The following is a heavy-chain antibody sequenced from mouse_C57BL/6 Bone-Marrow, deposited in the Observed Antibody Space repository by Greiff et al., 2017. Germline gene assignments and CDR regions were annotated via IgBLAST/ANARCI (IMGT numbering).Heavy chain of an antibody. CDR2: ISYDGSN. J-gene: IGHJ2*01. CDR1: GYSITSGYF. V-gene: IGHV3-6*01. Sequence: EVQLQQSGPGLVKPSQSLSLTCSVSGYSITSGYFWNWNRQFPGNKLEWMGYISYDGSNNYNPSLKTRISITRDTSKNQFFLKLNSVTTEDTAAYYCARRDYWGQGTTLTVSA. CDR3: ARRDY.